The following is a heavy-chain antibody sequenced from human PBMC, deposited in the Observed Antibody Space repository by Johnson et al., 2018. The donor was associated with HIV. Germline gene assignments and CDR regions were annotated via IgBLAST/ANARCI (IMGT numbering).Heavy chain of an antibody. J-gene: IGHJ3*02. CDR1: GFTFSSYD. V-gene: IGHV3-13*01. CDR2: IGTAGDT. Sequence: VQLVESGGGLVQPGGSLRLSCAASGFTFSSYDMHWVRQATGKGLEWVSAIGTAGDTYYPGSVQGRFIISRENAKNSLYLQMNSLRVGDTAVYYCATGVGATIWEDAFDMWGQGTMVTVSS. D-gene: IGHD1-26*01. CDR3: ATGVGATIWEDAFDM.